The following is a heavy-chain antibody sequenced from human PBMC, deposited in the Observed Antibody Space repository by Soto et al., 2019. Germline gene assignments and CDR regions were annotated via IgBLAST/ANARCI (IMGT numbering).Heavy chain of an antibody. V-gene: IGHV3-7*03. CDR3: AITTSTVSYWFDP. Sequence: EIQLMQSGGGLVRPGGSLRLSCAASGFRFSSYWMSWVRQAPGKGPEWVANIKEDGGEQHYVDSAKGRLTISRDNTENSLFLQMNNLRAEDSAIYYCAITTSTVSYWFDPWGPGTQVTVSS. D-gene: IGHD4-4*01. J-gene: IGHJ5*02. CDR1: GFRFSSYW. CDR2: IKEDGGEQ.